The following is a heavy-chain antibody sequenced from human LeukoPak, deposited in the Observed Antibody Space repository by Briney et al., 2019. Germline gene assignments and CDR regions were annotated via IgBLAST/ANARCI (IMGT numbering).Heavy chain of an antibody. D-gene: IGHD3-3*01. CDR2: ISSSSSTI. J-gene: IGHJ5*02. Sequence: GGSLRLSCAASGFTFSSYSMNWVRQAPGKGLEWVSYISSSSSTIYYADSVKGRFTISRDNAKDSLYLQMSSLRAEDTAVYYCARDMRFLEWLLLPWFDPWGQGTLVTVSS. CDR3: ARDMRFLEWLLLPWFDP. CDR1: GFTFSSYS. V-gene: IGHV3-48*01.